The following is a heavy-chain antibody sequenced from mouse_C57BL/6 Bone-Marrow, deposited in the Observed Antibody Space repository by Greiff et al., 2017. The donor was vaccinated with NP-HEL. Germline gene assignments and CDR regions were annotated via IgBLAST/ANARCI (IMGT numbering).Heavy chain of an antibody. V-gene: IGHV1-81*01. CDR3: ARENYDGSNFDD. CDR1: GYTFTSYG. J-gene: IGHJ2*01. Sequence: VQLQQSGAELARPGASVKLSCKASGYTFTSYGISWVKQRTGQGLEWIGEIYPRSGNTYYNEKFKGKATLTADKSSSTAYMELRSLTSEDAAVYFCARENYDGSNFDDWGQGTTLTVSS. D-gene: IGHD1-1*01. CDR2: IYPRSGNT.